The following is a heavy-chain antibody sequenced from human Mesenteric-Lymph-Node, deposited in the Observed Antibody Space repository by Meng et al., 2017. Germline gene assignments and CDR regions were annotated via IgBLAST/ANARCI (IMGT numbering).Heavy chain of an antibody. CDR2: IYYSGST. D-gene: IGHD5-18*01. V-gene: IGHV4-30-4*01. J-gene: IGHJ2*01. CDR3: ARVGWRQWSFDL. Sequence: HVQLQEPGPGLVKPSQTLSLHCTVSGGSISSGDYYWSWIRQPPGKGLELIGHIYYSGSTSYNPSLKSRVTISVDTSNNQFSLKLSSVTAADTAVYYCARVGWRQWSFDLWGRGTLVTVSS. CDR1: GGSISSGDYY.